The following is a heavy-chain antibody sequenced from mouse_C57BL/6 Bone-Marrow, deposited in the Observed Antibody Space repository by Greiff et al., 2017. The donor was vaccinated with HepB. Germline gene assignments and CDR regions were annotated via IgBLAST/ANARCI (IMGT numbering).Heavy chain of an antibody. Sequence: VQLQQSGPELVKPGASVKIPCKASGYTFTDYNMDWVKQSHGKSLEWIGDINPNNGGTIYNQKFKGKATLTVDKSSSTAYMELRSLTSEDTAVYYCARGYDGYYDWYFDVWGTGTTVTVSS. CDR3: ARGYDGYYDWYFDV. J-gene: IGHJ1*03. CDR1: GYTFTDYN. V-gene: IGHV1-18*01. D-gene: IGHD2-3*01. CDR2: INPNNGGT.